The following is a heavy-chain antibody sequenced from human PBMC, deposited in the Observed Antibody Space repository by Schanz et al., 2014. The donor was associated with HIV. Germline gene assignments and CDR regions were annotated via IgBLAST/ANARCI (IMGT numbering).Heavy chain of an antibody. D-gene: IGHD3-16*01. Sequence: EVLLVESGGGFVQPGGSLRLSCATSGFPFAAYAMTLVRQAPGKGLQWVSSITDSGDKTDYTDSVKGRFTISRDNSRNTLFLQMDSLRVDDTAVYYCAQMGAFAAFDIWGHGTVVTVSS. CDR1: GFPFAAYA. J-gene: IGHJ3*02. CDR3: AQMGAFAAFDI. CDR2: ITDSGDKT. V-gene: IGHV3-23*04.